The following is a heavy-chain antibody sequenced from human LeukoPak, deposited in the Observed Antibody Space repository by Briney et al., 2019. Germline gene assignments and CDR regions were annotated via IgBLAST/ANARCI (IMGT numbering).Heavy chain of an antibody. CDR1: GFTFSSYA. CDR3: ARDSGVAAMVLYYYYYMDV. J-gene: IGHJ6*03. V-gene: IGHV3-30-3*01. D-gene: IGHD5-18*01. CDR2: ISYDGSNK. Sequence: GGSLRLSCAASGFTFSSYAMHWVRQAPGKGLEWVAVISYDGSNKYYADSVKGRFTISRDNSKNTLYLQMNSLRAEDTAVYHCARDSGVAAMVLYYYYYMDVWGKGTTVTVSS.